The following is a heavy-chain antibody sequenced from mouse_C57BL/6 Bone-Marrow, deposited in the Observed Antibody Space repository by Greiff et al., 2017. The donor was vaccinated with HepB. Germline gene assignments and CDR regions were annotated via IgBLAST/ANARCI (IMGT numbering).Heavy chain of an antibody. CDR1: GFTFSSYA. J-gene: IGHJ4*01. CDR2: ISDGGSYT. CDR3: ARELLDYYAMDY. D-gene: IGHD2-1*01. Sequence: EVMLVESGGGLVKPGGSLKLSCAASGFTFSSYAMSWVRQTPEKRLEWVATISDGGSYTYYPDNVKGRFTISRDNAKNNLYLQMSHLKSEDTAMYYCARELLDYYAMDYWGQGTSVTVSS. V-gene: IGHV5-4*01.